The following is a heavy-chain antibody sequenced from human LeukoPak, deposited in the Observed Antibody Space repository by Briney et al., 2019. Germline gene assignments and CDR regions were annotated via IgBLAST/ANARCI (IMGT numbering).Heavy chain of an antibody. J-gene: IGHJ6*02. CDR1: GFTFSSYG. CDR3: ALGYCSSTSCYFDYYGMDV. V-gene: IGHV3-33*01. CDR2: IWYDGSNK. Sequence: GGSLRLSCAASGFTFSSYGMSWVRQAPGKGLEWVAVIWYDGSNKYYADSVKGRFTISRDNSKNTLYLQMNSLRAEDTAVYYCALGYCSSTSCYFDYYGMDVWGQGTTVTVSS. D-gene: IGHD2-2*01.